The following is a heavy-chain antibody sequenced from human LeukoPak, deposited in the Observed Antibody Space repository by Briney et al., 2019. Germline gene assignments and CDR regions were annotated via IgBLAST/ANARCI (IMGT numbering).Heavy chain of an antibody. CDR2: ISSTSNTI. CDR1: GFSFSSYS. J-gene: IGHJ4*02. V-gene: IGHV3-48*02. Sequence: GGSLRLSCAASGFSFSSYSMNWVRQAPGKGLEWVSYISSTSNTIYYADSVKGRFTISRDNAENSLYLQMKSLRDEDTAVYYCARKATDFDDWGQGTLVTVSS. D-gene: IGHD1-1*01. CDR3: ARKATDFDD.